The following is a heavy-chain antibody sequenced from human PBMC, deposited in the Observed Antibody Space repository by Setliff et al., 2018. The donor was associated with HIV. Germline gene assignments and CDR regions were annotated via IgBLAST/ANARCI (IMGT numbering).Heavy chain of an antibody. CDR2: MSLTRDT. CDR1: GASISGSY. J-gene: IGHJ4*02. CDR3: ARHYDSSGYGDYFDD. V-gene: IGHV4-59*08. D-gene: IGHD3-22*01. Sequence: ETLSLTCTVSGASISGSYWIWIRQPPGKGLEWIGYMSLTRDTKYNPSLNSRVTTSIDTSKNQFSLELRSVTAADAAVYYCARHYDSSGYGDYFDDWGRGILVTVSS.